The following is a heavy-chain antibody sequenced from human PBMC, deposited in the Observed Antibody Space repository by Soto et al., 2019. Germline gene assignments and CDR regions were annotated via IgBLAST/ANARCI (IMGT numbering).Heavy chain of an antibody. CDR1: GFTFNAYA. CDR2: IGGSGGNR. J-gene: IGHJ4*02. CDR3: ARVASDYINSVDN. D-gene: IGHD4-4*01. V-gene: IGHV3-23*01. Sequence: EVQLLESGGGLVQPGGSLRLSCAASGFTFNAYAMTWVRQAPGKXXXXVSAIGGSGGNRYYADSVRGRFTISRDNSKDTVDLQMNSLRVEDTAVYYCARVASDYINSVDNWGQGILVTVSS.